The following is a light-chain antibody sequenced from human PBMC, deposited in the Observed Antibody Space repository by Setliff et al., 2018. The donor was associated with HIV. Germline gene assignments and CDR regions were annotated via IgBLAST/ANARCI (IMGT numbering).Light chain of an antibody. Sequence: QSVLTQPASVSGSPGQSITISCTGTTSDVGGYSYVSWYQQHPGKAPKLMIYDVTNRPSGISDRFSGSKSANTASLTISGLQAEDEADYYCSSYASSSTLYVFGTGTKVTV. CDR2: DVT. CDR3: SSYASSSTLYV. CDR1: TSDVGGYSY. V-gene: IGLV2-14*03. J-gene: IGLJ1*01.